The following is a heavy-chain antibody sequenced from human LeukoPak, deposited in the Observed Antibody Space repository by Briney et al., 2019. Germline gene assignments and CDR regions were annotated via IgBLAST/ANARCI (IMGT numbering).Heavy chain of an antibody. CDR3: ARDTLTDFYGSGTYYNAFFDY. CDR1: GYTFTGYY. V-gene: IGHV1-2*02. CDR2: INPNSGDT. D-gene: IGHD3-10*01. J-gene: IGHJ4*02. Sequence: ASVKVSCKTSGYTFTGYYMHWVRQAPGQGLEGMGWINPNSGDTNYAQNFQGRVTMSRDTSTSTAYMELTRLRSDDTAVYYCARDTLTDFYGSGTYYNAFFDYWGQGTLVTVSS.